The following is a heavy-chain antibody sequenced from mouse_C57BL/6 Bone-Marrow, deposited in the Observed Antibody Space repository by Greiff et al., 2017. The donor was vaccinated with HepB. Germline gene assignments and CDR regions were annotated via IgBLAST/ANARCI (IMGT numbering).Heavy chain of an antibody. CDR2: IYPGDGDT. V-gene: IGHV1-80*01. Sequence: QVQLKESGAELVKPGASVKISCKASGYAFSSYWMNWVKQRPGKGLEWIGQIYPGDGDTNYNGKFKGKATLTADKSSSTAYMQLSSLTSEDSAVYFCASLFITTVVAPAYWGQGTLVTVSA. CDR3: ASLFITTVVAPAY. J-gene: IGHJ3*01. CDR1: GYAFSSYW. D-gene: IGHD1-1*01.